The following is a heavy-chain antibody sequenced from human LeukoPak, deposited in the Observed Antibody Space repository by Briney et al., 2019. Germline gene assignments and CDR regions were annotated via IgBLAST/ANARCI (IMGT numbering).Heavy chain of an antibody. V-gene: IGHV1-18*04. J-gene: IGHJ4*02. CDR2: ISAYNGNT. CDR3: ARDSPRLPTLYYFDY. Sequence: ASVKVSCKASGYTFTSYGISWVRQAPGQGLEWMGWISAYNGNTNYAQKLQGRVTMTTDTSTSTAYMELRSLRSDDTAVYYCARDSPRLPTLYYFDYWGQGTLVTVSS. D-gene: IGHD6-25*01. CDR1: GYTFTSYG.